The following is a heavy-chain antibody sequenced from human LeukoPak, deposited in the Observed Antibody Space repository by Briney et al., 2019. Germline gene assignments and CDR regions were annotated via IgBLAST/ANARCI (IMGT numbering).Heavy chain of an antibody. J-gene: IGHJ4*02. V-gene: IGHV3-30*02. CDR2: VRYDGKNQ. CDR3: ASIPRVGATTDY. D-gene: IGHD1-26*01. Sequence: GGSLRLSCTASGFTFSSYGIHWVRQAPGKGLEWVSFVRYDGKNQYYADSVKGRFTVSRDNSKNTLYLQMDSLRAEDTAVYYCASIPRVGATTDYWGQGTLVTVSS. CDR1: GFTFSSYG.